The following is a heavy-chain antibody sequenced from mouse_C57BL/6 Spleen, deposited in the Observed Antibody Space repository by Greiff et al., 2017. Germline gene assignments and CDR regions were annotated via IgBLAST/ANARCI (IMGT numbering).Heavy chain of an antibody. CDR3: ARSSGGEIRWLAGFAY. CDR2: IYPGDGDT. Sequence: QVQLQQSGPELVKPGASVKISCKASGYAFSSSWMNWVKQRPGKGLEWIGRIYPGDGDTNYNGKFKGKATLTADKSSSTAYMQLSSLTSEDSAVSFCARSSGGEIRWLAGFAYWGQGTLVTVSA. CDR1: GYAFSSSW. V-gene: IGHV1-82*01. D-gene: IGHD2-3*01. J-gene: IGHJ3*01.